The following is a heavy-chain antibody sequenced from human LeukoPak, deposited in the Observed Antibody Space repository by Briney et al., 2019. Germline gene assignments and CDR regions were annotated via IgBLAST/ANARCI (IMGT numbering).Heavy chain of an antibody. J-gene: IGHJ6*02. CDR2: INPSGGST. CDR1: GYSLTTYY. D-gene: IGHD2-15*01. Sequence: ASVKVSCKASGYSLTTYYMHWVRQAPGQGLEWMAIINPSGGSTNYAQKFQGRVTMTRDTPTNTVYMEMSSLRAEDTAVYYCARDRWELLSNSYHYCGLDVWGQGTTVTVSS. V-gene: IGHV1-46*01. CDR3: ARDRWELLSNSYHYCGLDV.